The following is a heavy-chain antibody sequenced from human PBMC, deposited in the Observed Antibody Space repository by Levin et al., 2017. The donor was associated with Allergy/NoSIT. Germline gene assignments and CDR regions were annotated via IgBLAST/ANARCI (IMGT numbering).Heavy chain of an antibody. CDR2: INPNSGAT. Sequence: TAYYLHWVRQAPGQGLEWMGWINPNSGATNYAQLFQGRVTMTRDTAINTAYMELSRLRSDDRAVYYCARGGPVGSTDYCDYWGQGTLVTVSS. CDR1: TAYY. V-gene: IGHV1-2*02. CDR3: ARGGPVGSTDYCDY. J-gene: IGHJ4*02. D-gene: IGHD1-26*01.